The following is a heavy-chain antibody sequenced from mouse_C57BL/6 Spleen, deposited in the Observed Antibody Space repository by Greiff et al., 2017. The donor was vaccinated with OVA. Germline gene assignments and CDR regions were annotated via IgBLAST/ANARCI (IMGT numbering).Heavy chain of an antibody. CDR2: IYPRDGST. Sequence: VQLQQSGAELVKPGASVKLSCKASGYTFTSYDINWVKQRPGQGLEWIGWIYPRDGSTKYNEKFKGKATLTVDTSSSTAYMELHSLTSEDSAVYFCARTYYGNNWYFDVWGTGTTVTVSS. CDR3: ARTYYGNNWYFDV. D-gene: IGHD2-10*01. V-gene: IGHV1-85*01. J-gene: IGHJ1*03. CDR1: GYTFTSYD.